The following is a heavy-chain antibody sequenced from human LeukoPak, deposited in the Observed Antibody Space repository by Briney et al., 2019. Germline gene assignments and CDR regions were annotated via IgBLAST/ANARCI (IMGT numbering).Heavy chain of an antibody. D-gene: IGHD5/OR15-5a*01. J-gene: IGHJ4*02. CDR1: GFTFSDYY. CDR3: VRAVSVSSYYFDC. Sequence: GGSLRLSCADSGFTFSDYYMSWTRQAPGKGLEWISYISSSSSYTNYVDSVKGRFTISRDNAKNSLYLQMNSLRAEDAAVYYCVRAVSVSSYYFDCWGQGTLVTVSS. V-gene: IGHV3-11*05. CDR2: ISSSSSYT.